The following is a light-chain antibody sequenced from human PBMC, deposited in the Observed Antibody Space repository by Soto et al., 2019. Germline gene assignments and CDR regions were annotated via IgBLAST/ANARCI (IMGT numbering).Light chain of an antibody. CDR2: DAS. Sequence: EIVLTQSPATLSLSPGERATLSCRASQSVSSCLAWYQQKPGQAPRLLIYDASNRATGIPARFIGSGSGTDFTLTISSLEPEDFAVYYCQQRSNWPITFGQGTRLEIK. J-gene: IGKJ5*01. CDR1: QSVSSC. CDR3: QQRSNWPIT. V-gene: IGKV3-11*01.